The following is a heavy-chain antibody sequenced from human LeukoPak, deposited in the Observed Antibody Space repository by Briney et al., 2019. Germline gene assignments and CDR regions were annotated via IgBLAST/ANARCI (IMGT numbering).Heavy chain of an antibody. J-gene: IGHJ5*02. CDR2: IRSKANSYAT. Sequence: AGSLRLACAASGFTLSGSAMHWVRQASGKGLEWVGRIRSKANSYATAYAASVKGRFTISRDDSKNTAYLQMNSLKTEDTAVYYCTTLTGYSSGWHNWFDPWGQGTLVTVSS. CDR3: TTLTGYSSGWHNWFDP. CDR1: GFTLSGSA. D-gene: IGHD6-19*01. V-gene: IGHV3-73*01.